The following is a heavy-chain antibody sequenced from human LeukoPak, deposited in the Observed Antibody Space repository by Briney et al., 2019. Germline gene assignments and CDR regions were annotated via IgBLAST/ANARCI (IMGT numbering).Heavy chain of an antibody. D-gene: IGHD2-15*01. CDR3: VRDFSCSGGSCPLFDS. J-gene: IGHJ4*02. V-gene: IGHV3-21*04. CDR1: GFTFSSYS. CDR2: ISSSISYI. Sequence: GGSLRLSCAASGFTFSSYSMNWVRQAPGKGLEWVSSISSSISYIYYADSVKGRFTISRDNAKNSLHLQMNSLRAEDAAIYYCVRDFSCSGGSCPLFDSWGQGTRVSVSS.